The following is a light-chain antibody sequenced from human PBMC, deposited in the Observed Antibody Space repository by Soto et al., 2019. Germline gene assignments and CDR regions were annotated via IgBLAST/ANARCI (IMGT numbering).Light chain of an antibody. J-gene: IGLJ2*01. CDR3: QVWDSSSDHRV. V-gene: IGLV3-21*02. Sequence: SYELTQPPSVSVAPGQTARITCGGNNIGSKGVHWYQQKPGQAPVLVVYDDSDRPSGIPQRFSGSNSGNTATLTITSVEAGDEADYYCQVWDSSSDHRVFGGGTKVTVL. CDR1: NIGSKG. CDR2: DDS.